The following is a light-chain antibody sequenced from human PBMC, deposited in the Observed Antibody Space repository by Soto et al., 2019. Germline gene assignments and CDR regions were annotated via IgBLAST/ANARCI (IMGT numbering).Light chain of an antibody. CDR1: QSISSW. CDR3: QQYNSYTWT. Sequence: DIQLTHYPSTLSASLGDRVAIXCRASQSISSWLAWYQQKPGKAPKLLIYDASSLESGVPSRFSGSGSGTEFTLTISSLQPDDFATYYCQQYNSYTWTFGQGTKVDIK. V-gene: IGKV1-5*01. CDR2: DAS. J-gene: IGKJ1*01.